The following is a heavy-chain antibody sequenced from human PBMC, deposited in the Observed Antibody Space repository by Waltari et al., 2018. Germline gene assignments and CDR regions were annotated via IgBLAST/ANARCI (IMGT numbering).Heavy chain of an antibody. V-gene: IGHV3-74*01. CDR2: INTAGKNT. J-gene: IGHJ6*02. CDR1: GFLFTDYW. CDR3: VRGNDFGFDV. Sequence: DVQLVESGGALVQPGGSLRLSRAASGFLFTDYWIHWFRQLEGKGFVWVSEINTAGKNTIYAESVKGRFTISRDNAKNTVFLQMDSLRSEDTAVYYCVRGNDFGFDVWGHGTTVTVSS.